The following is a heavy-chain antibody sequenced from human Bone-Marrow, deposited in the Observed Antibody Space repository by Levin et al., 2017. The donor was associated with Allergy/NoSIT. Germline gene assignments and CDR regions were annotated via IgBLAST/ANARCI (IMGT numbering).Heavy chain of an antibody. CDR3: TTRSH. V-gene: IGHV3-15*01. Sequence: GGSLRLSCVASGFTFGNAWMNWVRQAPGKGLQWVGRIKGKTDGGTTDYAAPVKGRFTISRDDSKKTLYLQMNSLKTEDTAIYYCTTRSHWGQGTLVTVFS. J-gene: IGHJ4*02. CDR2: IKGKTDGGTT. CDR1: GFTFGNAW.